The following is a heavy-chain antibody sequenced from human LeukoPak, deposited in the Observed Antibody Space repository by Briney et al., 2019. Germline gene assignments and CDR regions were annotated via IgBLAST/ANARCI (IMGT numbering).Heavy chain of an antibody. Sequence: SETLSLTCTVSGGSISGYYWNWIRQPPGKGLEWIGYIYYSGSTNYNPSLKSRVTISVNTSKNQFSLKLSSVTAADTAVYYCARFIAAAGTYYYYYMDVWGKGTTVTVSS. CDR2: IYYSGST. CDR3: ARFIAAAGTYYYYYMDV. D-gene: IGHD6-13*01. J-gene: IGHJ6*03. CDR1: GGSISGYY. V-gene: IGHV4-59*13.